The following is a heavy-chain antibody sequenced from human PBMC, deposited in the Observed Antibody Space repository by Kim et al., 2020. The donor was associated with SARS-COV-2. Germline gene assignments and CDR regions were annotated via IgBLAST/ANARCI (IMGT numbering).Heavy chain of an antibody. J-gene: IGHJ4*02. CDR3: ARSPLRNYFDY. V-gene: IGHV4-31*03. Sequence: SETLSLTCTVSGGSISSGGYYWSWIRQHPGKGLEWIGYIYYSGSTYYNPSLKSRVTISVDTSKNQFSLKLSSVTAADTAVYYCARSPLRNYFDYWGQGTLVTVSS. CDR2: IYYSGST. CDR1: GGSISSGGYY. D-gene: IGHD3-16*01.